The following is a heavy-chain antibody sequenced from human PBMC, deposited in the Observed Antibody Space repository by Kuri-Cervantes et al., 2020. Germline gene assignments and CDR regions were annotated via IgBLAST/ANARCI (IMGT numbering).Heavy chain of an antibody. D-gene: IGHD6-13*01. CDR2: ISYDGSNK. J-gene: IGHJ6*02. V-gene: IGHV3-30*03. CDR1: GFTFSSYG. CDR3: ARDLWGIAAAGTPYYYYGMDV. Sequence: GGSLRLSCAASGFTFSSYGMHWVRQAPGKGLEWVAVISYDGSNKYYADSVKGRFTISRDNSKNTLYLQMNSLRAEDTAVYYCARDLWGIAAAGTPYYYYGMDVWGQGTTGTDSS.